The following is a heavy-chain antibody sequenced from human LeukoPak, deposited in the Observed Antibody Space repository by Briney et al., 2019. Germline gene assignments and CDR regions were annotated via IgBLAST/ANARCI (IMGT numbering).Heavy chain of an antibody. CDR1: GFTFSYYA. J-gene: IGHJ6*03. Sequence: GGSLRLSCAASGFTFSYYAMNWVRQAPGKGLEWVSVISGSGGSIYYADSVKGRFTISRDKSKNTLYLQMNSLRAEDTAVYYCAKGLQEHYYYYYMDVWGKGTTVTVSS. CDR2: ISGSGGSI. D-gene: IGHD4-11*01. CDR3: AKGLQEHYYYYYMDV. V-gene: IGHV3-23*01.